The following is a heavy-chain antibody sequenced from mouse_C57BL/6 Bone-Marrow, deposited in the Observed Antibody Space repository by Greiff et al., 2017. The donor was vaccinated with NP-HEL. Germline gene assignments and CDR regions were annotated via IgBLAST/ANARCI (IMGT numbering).Heavy chain of an antibody. D-gene: IGHD1-1*01. J-gene: IGHJ3*01. Sequence: EVQLVESGGGLVKPGGSLKLSCAASGFTFSDYGMHWVRQAPEKGLEWVAYFSRGSSTIYYADTVKGRFTISRDNAKNTLFLQRTSLRSEDTAMYYCARGDYYGSSRDWFAYWGQGTLVTVSA. CDR2: FSRGSSTI. CDR3: ARGDYYGSSRDWFAY. CDR1: GFTFSDYG. V-gene: IGHV5-17*01.